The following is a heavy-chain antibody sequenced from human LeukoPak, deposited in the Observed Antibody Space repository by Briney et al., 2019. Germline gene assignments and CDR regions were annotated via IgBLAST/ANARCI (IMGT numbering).Heavy chain of an antibody. V-gene: IGHV4-39*07. J-gene: IGHJ5*01. CDR1: GGSISSSSYY. Sequence: PSETLSLTCTVSGGSISSSSYYWGWIRQPPGKGLEWIGSIYYSGSTYYNPSLKRRVTMSLDTSKNQFSLKLSSVTAADTAVYYCAKSLYGSGSYYNWFDSWGQGTLVTVSS. CDR2: IYYSGST. CDR3: AKSLYGSGSYYNWFDS. D-gene: IGHD3-10*01.